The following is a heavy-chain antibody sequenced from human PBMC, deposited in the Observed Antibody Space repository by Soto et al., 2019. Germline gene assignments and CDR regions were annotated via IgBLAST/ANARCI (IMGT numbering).Heavy chain of an antibody. CDR1: GGSISSSSYY. Sequence: PSETLSLTCTVSGGSISSSSYYWGWIRPPPGKGLEWIGYIYYSGSTNYNPSLKSRVTISVDTSKNQFSLKLSSVTAADTAVYYCARSLRQYYYYYYMDVWGKGTTVTVSS. CDR2: IYYSGST. J-gene: IGHJ6*03. D-gene: IGHD3-16*02. CDR3: ARSLRQYYYYYYMDV. V-gene: IGHV4-61*05.